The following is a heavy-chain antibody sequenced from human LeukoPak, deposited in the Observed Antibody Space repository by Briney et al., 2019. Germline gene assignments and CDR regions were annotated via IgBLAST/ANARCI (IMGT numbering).Heavy chain of an antibody. CDR1: GGSISNYY. D-gene: IGHD4-17*01. Sequence: SETLSLTCTVSGGSISNYYWSWIRQPPGKGLEWIGYIYYSGTTNYNPSLKSRVTISVDTSKNQFSLKLSSVTAADTAVYYCARVPTTVTTGVDYWGQGTLVTVSS. J-gene: IGHJ4*02. V-gene: IGHV4-59*12. CDR3: ARVPTTVTTGVDY. CDR2: IYYSGTT.